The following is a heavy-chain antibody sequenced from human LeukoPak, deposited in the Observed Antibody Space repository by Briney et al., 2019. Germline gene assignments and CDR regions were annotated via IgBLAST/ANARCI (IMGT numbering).Heavy chain of an antibody. Sequence: GASVKVSCKASGYTFTSYGISWVRQAPGQGLEWMGWISAYNGNTNYAQKLQGRVTMTTDTSTSTAYMELRSLRSDDTAVYYCAREGDPRNPYYYYYMDVWGKGTTVTISS. CDR1: GYTFTSYG. J-gene: IGHJ6*03. CDR3: AREGDPRNPYYYYYMDV. D-gene: IGHD1-14*01. CDR2: ISAYNGNT. V-gene: IGHV1-18*01.